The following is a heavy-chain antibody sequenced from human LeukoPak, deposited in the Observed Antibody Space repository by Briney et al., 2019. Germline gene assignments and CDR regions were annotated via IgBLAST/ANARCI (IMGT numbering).Heavy chain of an antibody. D-gene: IGHD4-17*01. J-gene: IGHJ5*02. CDR2: INPNSGGT. Sequence: ASVKVSCKASGYTFTNYYIHWMRQSPGQGLEWMGWINPNSGGTGYAQKFQGRVTMTRNTSISTAYMELSSLRSEDTAVYYCARGYGDGNWFDPWGQGTLVTVSS. CDR1: GYTFTNYY. CDR3: ARGYGDGNWFDP. V-gene: IGHV1-8*02.